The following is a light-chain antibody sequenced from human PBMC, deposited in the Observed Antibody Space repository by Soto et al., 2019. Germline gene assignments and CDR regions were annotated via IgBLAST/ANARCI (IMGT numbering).Light chain of an antibody. CDR3: QTWGTGIRV. CDR2: LNSDGSH. CDR1: SGHSSHA. V-gene: IGLV4-69*01. Sequence: QPVLTQSPSASASLGASVKLTCTLSSGHSSHAIAWHQQQPEKGPRYLMKLNSDGSHSKGDGIPDRFSGSSSGAERYLTISSLQSEDEADCYCQTWGTGIRVFGGGTKLTVL. J-gene: IGLJ2*01.